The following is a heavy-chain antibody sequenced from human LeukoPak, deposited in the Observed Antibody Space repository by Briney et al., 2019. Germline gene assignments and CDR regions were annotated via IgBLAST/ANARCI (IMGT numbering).Heavy chain of an antibody. CDR2: ISYDGSKK. Sequence: GRSLRLSCAASGFTFSSNGMHWARQAPGKGLEWVAVISYDGSKKYYADSVKGRFTVSRDDSKNTLYLQMNSLRAEDTAVYYCAKDRSSSWAFDYWGQGTLVTVSS. CDR3: AKDRSSSWAFDY. V-gene: IGHV3-30*18. CDR1: GFTFSSNG. J-gene: IGHJ4*02. D-gene: IGHD6-13*01.